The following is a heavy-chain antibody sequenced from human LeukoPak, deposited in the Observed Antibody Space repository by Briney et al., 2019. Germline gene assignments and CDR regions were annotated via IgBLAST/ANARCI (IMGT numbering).Heavy chain of an antibody. J-gene: IGHJ4*02. CDR2: IIPIFGTA. D-gene: IGHD6-13*01. V-gene: IGHV1-69*06. CDR1: GGTFSSYA. CDR3: ARARTAGGIAAAGTRGRFDY. Sequence: GSSVKVSCKASGGTFSSYAISWVRQAPGQGLEWMGGIIPIFGTANYAQKFQGRVTITAGKSTSTAYMELSSLRSEDTAVYYCARARTAGGIAAAGTRGRFDYWGQGTLVTVSS.